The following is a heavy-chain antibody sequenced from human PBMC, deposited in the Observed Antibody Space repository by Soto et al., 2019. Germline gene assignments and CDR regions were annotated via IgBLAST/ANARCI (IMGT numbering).Heavy chain of an antibody. CDR1: GGSISSSSYY. CDR2: IYYSGST. CDR3: ARQTTVTTVYYYYGMDV. J-gene: IGHJ6*02. V-gene: IGHV4-39*01. D-gene: IGHD4-17*01. Sequence: LQLQESGPGLVKPSETLSLTCTVSGGSISSSSYYWGWIRQPPGKGLEWIGSIYYSGSTYYNPSLKSRVTISVDTSKNQFSLKLSSVTAADTAVYYCARQTTVTTVYYYYGMDVWGQGTTVTVSS.